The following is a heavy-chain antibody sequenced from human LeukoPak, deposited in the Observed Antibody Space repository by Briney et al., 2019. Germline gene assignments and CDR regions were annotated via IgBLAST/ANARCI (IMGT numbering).Heavy chain of an antibody. V-gene: IGHV4-34*01. D-gene: IGHD6-13*01. Sequence: SETLSLTCAVYGGSFSGYYWSWIRQPPGKGLEWIGEINHSGSTNYNPSLKSRVTISVDTSKNQFSLKLSSVTAADTAVYYCARSTAAGPDYRGQGTLVTVSS. CDR1: GGSFSGYY. CDR3: ARSTAAGPDY. CDR2: INHSGST. J-gene: IGHJ4*02.